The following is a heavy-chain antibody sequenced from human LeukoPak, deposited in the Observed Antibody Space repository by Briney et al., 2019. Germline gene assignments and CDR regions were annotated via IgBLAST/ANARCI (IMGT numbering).Heavy chain of an antibody. CDR1: GFNFNVYS. CDR2: MTSDSNTI. J-gene: IGHJ4*02. V-gene: IGHV3-48*01. Sequence: GGSQRLSCAASGFNFNVYSMNWVRQAAGKGLEWSSYMTSDSNTIYYADSVRGRFTISRDNAKKSVYLELSNLRADDTAMYYCARSTEWFADYWGQGTLVTVSS. CDR3: ARSTEWFADY. D-gene: IGHD3-3*01.